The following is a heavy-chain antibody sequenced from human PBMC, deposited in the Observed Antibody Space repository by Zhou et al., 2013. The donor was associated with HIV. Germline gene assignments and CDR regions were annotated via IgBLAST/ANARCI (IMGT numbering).Heavy chain of an antibody. D-gene: IGHD2-2*01. CDR3: ARTPSISYFLHYVDY. Sequence: QGHLVQSGPEVKSPGASVKVSCKASGYSFSAYYMHWVRQAPGQGLEYLGWIIPSSGDTRYAPNFQGRVTMTRDTSINTVYMELSSLRSGDTAIYYCARTPSISYFLHYVDYWGQGTLVTVSS. J-gene: IGHJ4*02. CDR2: IIPSSGDT. CDR1: GYSFSAYY. V-gene: IGHV1-2*02.